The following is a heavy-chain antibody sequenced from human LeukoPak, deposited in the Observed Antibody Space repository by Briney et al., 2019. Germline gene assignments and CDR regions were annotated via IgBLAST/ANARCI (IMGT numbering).Heavy chain of an antibody. D-gene: IGHD3-10*01. Sequence: PGGSLRLSCAASGFTFSSYGMHWVRQAPGKGLEWVALIRYDGSNKYYADSVKGRFTISRDNSKNTLYLQMNSLRAEDTAVYYCAKRSQYYYGSGSFHYYYGMDVWGQGTTVTVSS. CDR3: AKRSQYYYGSGSFHYYYGMDV. J-gene: IGHJ6*02. CDR2: IRYDGSNK. CDR1: GFTFSSYG. V-gene: IGHV3-30*02.